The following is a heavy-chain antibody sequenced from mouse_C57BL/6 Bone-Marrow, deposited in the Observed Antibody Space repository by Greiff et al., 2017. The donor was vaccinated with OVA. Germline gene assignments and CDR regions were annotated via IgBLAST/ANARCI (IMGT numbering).Heavy chain of an antibody. CDR3: ASLLRYFDY. D-gene: IGHD2-1*01. CDR1: GFTFSSYG. CDR2: ISSGGSYT. J-gene: IGHJ2*01. V-gene: IGHV5-6*02. Sequence: DVKLVESGGDLVKPGGSLKLSCAASGFTFSSYGMSWVRQTPDKRLEWVATISSGGSYTYYPDSVKGRFTISRDNAKNTLYLQMSSLKSEDTAMYYCASLLRYFDYWGQGTTLTVSS.